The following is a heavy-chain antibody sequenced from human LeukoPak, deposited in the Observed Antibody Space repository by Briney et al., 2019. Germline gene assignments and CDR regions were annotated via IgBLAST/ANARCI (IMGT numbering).Heavy chain of an antibody. CDR1: GFTFSSYA. V-gene: IGHV3-21*01. CDR3: ARDSSYGIDY. Sequence: GGSLRLPCAASGFTFSSYAMSWVRQAPGKGLEWVSSISSSSSYIYYADSVKGRFTISRDNAKNSLYLQMNSLRAEDTAVYYCARDSSYGIDYWGQGTLVTVSS. D-gene: IGHD5-18*01. J-gene: IGHJ4*02. CDR2: ISSSSSYI.